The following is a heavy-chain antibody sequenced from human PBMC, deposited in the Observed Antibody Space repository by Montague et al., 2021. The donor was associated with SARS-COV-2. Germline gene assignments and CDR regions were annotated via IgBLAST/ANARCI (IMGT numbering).Heavy chain of an antibody. Sequence: SETLSLTCTVYGGSISNYYWSWIRQPPGKGLEWIGEINYSGSTNYNPSLESRVTISVDTSKNQFSLRLSSVTAADTAVYYCARGIWYANWGQGILVTVSS. CDR2: INYSGST. V-gene: IGHV4-59*01. CDR3: ARGIWYAN. CDR1: GGSISNYY. D-gene: IGHD6-13*01. J-gene: IGHJ4*02.